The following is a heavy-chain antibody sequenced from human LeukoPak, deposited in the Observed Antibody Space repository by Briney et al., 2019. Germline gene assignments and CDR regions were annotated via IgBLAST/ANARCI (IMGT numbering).Heavy chain of an antibody. D-gene: IGHD6-13*01. Sequence: ASVKVSCKASGYTFTGYYMHWVRQAPEQGLEWMGWINPNSGGTNYAQKFQGRVTMTRDTSISTAYMELSRLRSDDTAVYYCARGGLYSSSWYIGDWFDPWGQGTLVTVSS. CDR1: GYTFTGYY. J-gene: IGHJ5*02. CDR3: ARGGLYSSSWYIGDWFDP. CDR2: INPNSGGT. V-gene: IGHV1-2*02.